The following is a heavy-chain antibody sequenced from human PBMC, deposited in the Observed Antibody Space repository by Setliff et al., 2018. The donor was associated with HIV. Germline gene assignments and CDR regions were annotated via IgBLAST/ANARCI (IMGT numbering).Heavy chain of an antibody. CDR3: ARGGARRYFYGSWGVIGGRDY. CDR2: IDPHDGTL. CDR1: GYTLTNYY. D-gene: IGHD3-16*02. Sequence: PGASVKVSCKASGYTLTNYYIHWVRQAPGQGLQWMGIIDPHDGTLNYAKAFRGRLTVTWDTSTTTVNLTLNNLTIEDTAVYYCARGGARRYFYGSWGVIGGRDYWGQGTLVTVSS. J-gene: IGHJ4*02. V-gene: IGHV1-46*01.